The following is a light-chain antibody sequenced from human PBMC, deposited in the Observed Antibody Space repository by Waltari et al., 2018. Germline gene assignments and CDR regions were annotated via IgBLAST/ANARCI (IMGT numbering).Light chain of an antibody. V-gene: IGKV1-5*03. CDR3: QQYTSFSLT. CDR1: QSISSW. CDR2: KAS. Sequence: DIQMTQSPSSLSPPIGDRVTFTCRANQSISSWLAWYQQKPGKAPTLLLSKASTLESGVPSRFSGRGSGAEFTLTISSLQPDDFATYCCQQYTSFSLTFGGGTTVEIK. J-gene: IGKJ4*01.